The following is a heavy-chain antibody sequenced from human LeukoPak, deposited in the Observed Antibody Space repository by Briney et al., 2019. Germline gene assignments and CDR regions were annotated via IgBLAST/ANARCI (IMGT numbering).Heavy chain of an antibody. J-gene: IGHJ4*02. CDR2: ISNSVSYA. V-gene: IGHV3-11*06. D-gene: IGHD4-17*01. Sequence: GGSLRLSCAAFGFSFSDYYMSWIRQAPGKGLEWVSYISNSVSYAKYADSVKGRFTISRDNAKNSLYLQMNSLRAEDTAVYYCTRLRLDYGDYVGGDYWGQGTLVTVSS. CDR1: GFSFSDYY. CDR3: TRLRLDYGDYVGGDY.